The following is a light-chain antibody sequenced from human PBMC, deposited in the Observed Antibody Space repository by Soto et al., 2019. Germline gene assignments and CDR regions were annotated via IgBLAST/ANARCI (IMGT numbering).Light chain of an antibody. CDR3: QQYGSLSWT. V-gene: IGKV3-20*01. CDR1: QSVSSNY. J-gene: IGKJ1*01. Sequence: DIVLTQSRGALSWSPVQRSTLSCRASQSVSSNYLAWYQQRPGQAPRLLIYGASTRATGIPDRFSGSGSGTDFTLTISRLEPEDFAVYYCQQYGSLSWTFGQGTKV. CDR2: GAS.